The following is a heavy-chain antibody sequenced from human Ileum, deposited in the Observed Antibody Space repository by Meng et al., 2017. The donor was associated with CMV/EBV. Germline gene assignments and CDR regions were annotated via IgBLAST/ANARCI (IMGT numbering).Heavy chain of an antibody. J-gene: IGHJ6*02. D-gene: IGHD5-24*01. CDR2: INPDGSEK. CDR3: ARDWRTGYTHSMDV. V-gene: IGHV3-7*01. CDR1: GFTFSAYK. Sequence: GESLKISCAASGFTFSAYKMSWVRQAPGKGLEWAATINPDGSEKYYVESLKGRFTISRDNDKDSLFLQMDSLRAEDTAMYFCARDWRTGYTHSMDVWGQGTTVTVSS.